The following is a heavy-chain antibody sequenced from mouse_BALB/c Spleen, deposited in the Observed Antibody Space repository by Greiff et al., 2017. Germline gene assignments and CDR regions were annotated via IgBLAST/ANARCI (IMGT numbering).Heavy chain of an antibody. J-gene: IGHJ4*01. Sequence: EVQLVESGTVLARPGASVKMSCKASGYTFTSYWMHWVKQRPGQGLEWIGAIYPGNSDTSYNQKFKGKAKLTAVTSTSTAYMELSSLTNEDSAVYYCTRIPYDYDGTAYAMDYWGQGTSVTVSS. CDR2: IYPGNSDT. CDR3: TRIPYDYDGTAYAMDY. V-gene: IGHV1-5*01. CDR1: GYTFTSYW. D-gene: IGHD2-4*01.